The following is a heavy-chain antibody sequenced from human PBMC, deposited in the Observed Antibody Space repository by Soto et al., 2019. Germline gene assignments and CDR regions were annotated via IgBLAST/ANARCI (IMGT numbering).Heavy chain of an antibody. Sequence: LSLTCTVSGGSVSSGDYYWSWIRQPPKKELEWIGYIHYSGSTDYNPSLKSRGTISVDTSKNQISLRLNSVTAADTAVYYCAGGRGYFDHWGQGTLVTVSS. J-gene: IGHJ4*02. D-gene: IGHD3-16*01. CDR3: AGGRGYFDH. CDR1: GGSVSSGDYY. CDR2: IHYSGST. V-gene: IGHV4-61*08.